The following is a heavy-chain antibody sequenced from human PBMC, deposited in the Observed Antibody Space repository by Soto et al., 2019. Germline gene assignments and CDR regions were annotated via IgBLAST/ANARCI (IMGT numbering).Heavy chain of an antibody. CDR3: ARDFYYDFWSGYHTLDY. J-gene: IGHJ4*02. V-gene: IGHV3-33*01. Sequence: GGSLRLSCAASGFTFSSYGMHWVRQAPGKGLEWVAVIWYDGSNKYYADSVKGRFTISRDNSKNTLYLQMNSLRAEDTAVYYCARDFYYDFWSGYHTLDYWGQGTLVTVSS. D-gene: IGHD3-3*01. CDR2: IWYDGSNK. CDR1: GFTFSSYG.